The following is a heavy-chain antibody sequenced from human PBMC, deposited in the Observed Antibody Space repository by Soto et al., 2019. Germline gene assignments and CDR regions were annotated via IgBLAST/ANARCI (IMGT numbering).Heavy chain of an antibody. V-gene: IGHV3-30*18. Sequence: GGSPILSCAASGFTFSSYGMHWVRQAPGKGLEWVAVISYDGSNKCYADSVKGRFTISRDNSNKTLYLQMNSLRAEATPLYYRPKGRPVERPHYSSAMDVCGHGTTVTVSS. J-gene: IGHJ6*02. CDR3: PKGRPVERPHYSSAMDV. D-gene: IGHD2-15*01. CDR1: GFTFSSYG. CDR2: ISYDGSNK.